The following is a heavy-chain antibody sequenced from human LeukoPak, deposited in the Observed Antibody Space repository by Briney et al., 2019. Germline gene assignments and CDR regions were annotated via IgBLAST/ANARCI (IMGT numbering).Heavy chain of an antibody. V-gene: IGHV3-7*01. D-gene: IGHD1-1*01. Sequence: PGGSLRLSCAASGFTFSNYWMSWVRQAPGKGLEWVANIKQDGSEKYYVDSVKGRFTISRDNARNSLYLQMNSLRAEDTAVYYCARGHTYNIYWGQGTLVTVSS. CDR1: GFTFSNYW. CDR3: ARGHTYNIY. CDR2: IKQDGSEK. J-gene: IGHJ4*02.